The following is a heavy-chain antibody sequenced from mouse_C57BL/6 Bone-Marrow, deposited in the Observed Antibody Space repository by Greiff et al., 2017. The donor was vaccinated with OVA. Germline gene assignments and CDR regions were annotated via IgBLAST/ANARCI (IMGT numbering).Heavy chain of an antibody. Sequence: EVQLQESGPVLVKPGASVKMSCKASGYTFTDYYMNWVKQSHGKSLEWIGVINPYNGGTSYNQKFKGKATLTVDKSSSTAYMELNSLTSEDSAVYYCARGYGNFHFDYWGQGTTRTVSS. CDR1: GYTFTDYY. CDR2: INPYNGGT. J-gene: IGHJ2*01. D-gene: IGHD2-10*02. V-gene: IGHV1-19*01. CDR3: ARGYGNFHFDY.